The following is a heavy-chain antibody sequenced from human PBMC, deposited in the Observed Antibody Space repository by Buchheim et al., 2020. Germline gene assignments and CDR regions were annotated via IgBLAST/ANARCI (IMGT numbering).Heavy chain of an antibody. CDR1: GYTFSNYH. CDR3: ARAPSNYYDSSGYYFDY. D-gene: IGHD3-22*01. Sequence: QVQLVQSGAEVKKPGASVKVSCKASGYTFSNYHINWVRQATGQGPEWMGWVHPHNGHTGYAQKFQGRVTMTRNTSISTAYMELSSLRSEDTAVYYCARAPSNYYDSSGYYFDYWGQGTL. CDR2: VHPHNGHT. V-gene: IGHV1-8*01. J-gene: IGHJ4*02.